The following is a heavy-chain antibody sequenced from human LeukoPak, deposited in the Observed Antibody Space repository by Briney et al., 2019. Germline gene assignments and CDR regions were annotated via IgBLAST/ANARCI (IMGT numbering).Heavy chain of an antibody. V-gene: IGHV3-30*18. CDR2: ISYDGSNK. Sequence: PGRSLRLSCAASGFTFSSYGMHWVRQAPGKGLEWVAFISYDGSNKYYADSVKGRFTISRDNSKNTLYLQMNSLRAEDTGVYYCANLHNYYDSSGYFSGTLDYWGQGTLVTVSS. CDR1: GFTFSSYG. J-gene: IGHJ4*02. D-gene: IGHD3-22*01. CDR3: ANLHNYYDSSGYFSGTLDY.